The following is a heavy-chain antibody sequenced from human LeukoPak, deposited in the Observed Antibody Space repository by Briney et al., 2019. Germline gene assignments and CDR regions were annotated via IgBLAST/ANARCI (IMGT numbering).Heavy chain of an antibody. CDR2: ISAYNGDT. V-gene: IGHV1-18*04. CDR1: GYTFTSYY. D-gene: IGHD4-17*01. Sequence: ASVKVSCKASGYTFTSYYMHWVRQAPGQGLEWMGWISAYNGDTNYAQRLQGRITMTTDTSTSTAYMELRSLRSDDTAVYYCARDLRMTTVTVYSYYMDVWGKGTTVTISS. CDR3: ARDLRMTTVTVYSYYMDV. J-gene: IGHJ6*03.